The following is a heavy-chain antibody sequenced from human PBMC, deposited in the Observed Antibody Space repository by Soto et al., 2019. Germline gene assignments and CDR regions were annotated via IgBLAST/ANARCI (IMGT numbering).Heavy chain of an antibody. CDR1: GGSISSSSYY. V-gene: IGHV4-39*01. J-gene: IGHJ4*02. D-gene: IGHD3-3*01. CDR3: ARQTGYDFWSGYSIDFDY. Sequence: SETLSLTCTVSGGSISSSSYYWGWIRQPPGKGLEWIGSIYYSGSTYYNPSLKSRVTISVDTSKNQFSLKLSSVTAADTAVYYCARQTGYDFWSGYSIDFDYWGQGTLVTVSS. CDR2: IYYSGST.